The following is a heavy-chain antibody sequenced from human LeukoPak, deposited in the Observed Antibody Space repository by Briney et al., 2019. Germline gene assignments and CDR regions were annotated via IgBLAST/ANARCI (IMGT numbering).Heavy chain of an antibody. D-gene: IGHD3-22*01. J-gene: IGHJ4*02. V-gene: IGHV3-23*01. CDR2: ISGSGGST. Sequence: GGSLRLSCAASGFTFDHYTMHWVRQAPGKGPEWVSAISGSGGSTYYADSVKGRFTISRDNSKNTLYLQMNSLRAEDTAVYYCAKVGDYYDSSGYRDGFIDYWGQGTLVTVSS. CDR3: AKVGDYYDSSGYRDGFIDY. CDR1: GFTFDHYT.